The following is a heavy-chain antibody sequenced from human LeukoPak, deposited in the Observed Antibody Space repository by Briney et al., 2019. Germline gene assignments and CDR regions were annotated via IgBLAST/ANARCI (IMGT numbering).Heavy chain of an antibody. CDR3: AKAASLGGDNWFDP. CDR2: IWYDGSNK. V-gene: IGHV3-33*06. Sequence: GGSLGLSCAASGFTFSSYGMHWVRQAPGKGLEWVAVIWYDGSNKYYADSVKGRFTISRDNSKNTLYLQMNSLRAGDTAVYYSAKAASLGGDNWFDPWGQGTLVTVSS. CDR1: GFTFSSYG. J-gene: IGHJ5*02. D-gene: IGHD3-16*01.